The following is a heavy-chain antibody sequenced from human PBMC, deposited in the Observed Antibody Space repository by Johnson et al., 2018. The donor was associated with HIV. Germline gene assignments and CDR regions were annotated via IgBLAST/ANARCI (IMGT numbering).Heavy chain of an antibody. CDR1: GFTFSSYA. CDR2: ISGSGGST. Sequence: EVQLVESGGGLVQPGGSLRLSCAASGFTFSSYAMSWVRQAPGNGLEWVSAISGSGGSTYYADSVKGRFTISRDNSKNTLYLQMNSLRAEDTAVYYCARGASYGDYEGDAIDIWGQGTMVTVSS. V-gene: IGHV3-23*04. CDR3: ARGASYGDYEGDAIDI. J-gene: IGHJ3*02. D-gene: IGHD4-17*01.